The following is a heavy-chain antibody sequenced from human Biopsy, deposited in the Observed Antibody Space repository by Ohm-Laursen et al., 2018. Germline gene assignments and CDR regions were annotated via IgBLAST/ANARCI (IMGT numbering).Heavy chain of an antibody. D-gene: IGHD5-12*01. V-gene: IGHV4-59*12. CDR2: IYYSGST. Sequence: GTLSLTCSVSGGSISSSYWSWIRQPPGKGLEWIGGIYYSGSTNYNPSLKSRVTISVDTSKNQSSMKLSSVTAADTAVYYCARLGSGDYFPTFFDFWGQGTLVTVSS. CDR3: ARLGSGDYFPTFFDF. J-gene: IGHJ4*02. CDR1: GGSISSSY.